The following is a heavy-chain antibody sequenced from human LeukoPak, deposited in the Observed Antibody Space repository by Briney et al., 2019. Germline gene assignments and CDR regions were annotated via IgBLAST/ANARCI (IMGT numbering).Heavy chain of an antibody. V-gene: IGHV1-24*01. CDR3: ATGGTMIVVAGRAFDI. CDR2: FDPEDGET. Sequence: ASVKVSCKVSGYTLTESSMHWVRQAPGKGLEWMGGFDPEDGETIYAQKFQGRVTMTEDTSTDTAYMELSSLRSEDTAVYYCATGGTMIVVAGRAFDIWGQGTMVTVSS. CDR1: GYTLTESS. D-gene: IGHD3-22*01. J-gene: IGHJ3*02.